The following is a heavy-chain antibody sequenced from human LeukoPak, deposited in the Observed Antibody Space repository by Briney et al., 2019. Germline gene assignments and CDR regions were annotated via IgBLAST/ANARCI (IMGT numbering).Heavy chain of an antibody. CDR1: GGSISSSSYY. Sequence: SETLSLTCTVSGGSISSSSYYWGWIRQPPGKGLEWIGSIYYSGNTYYSPSLKSRVTISVDTSKNQFSLKLNSLTAADTAVYYCAREQGSWRNGYNSWGQGTLVTVSS. J-gene: IGHJ4*02. CDR3: AREQGSWRNGYNS. CDR2: IYYSGNT. D-gene: IGHD5-24*01. V-gene: IGHV4-39*07.